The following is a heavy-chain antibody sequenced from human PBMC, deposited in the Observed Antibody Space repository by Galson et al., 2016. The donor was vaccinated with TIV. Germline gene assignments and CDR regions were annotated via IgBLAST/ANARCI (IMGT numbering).Heavy chain of an antibody. V-gene: IGHV1-18*01. CDR3: AREYYYYAMVV. CDR1: GYTFTSYG. J-gene: IGHJ6*02. Sequence: SVKVSCKASGYTFTSYGINWVRQVPGQGLEWVGWISAYNGNTNYAQMLQGRVTMTTDTSTSTAYMELRSLRSDDTAVYYCAREYYYYAMVVWGQGTTVTVSS. CDR2: ISAYNGNT.